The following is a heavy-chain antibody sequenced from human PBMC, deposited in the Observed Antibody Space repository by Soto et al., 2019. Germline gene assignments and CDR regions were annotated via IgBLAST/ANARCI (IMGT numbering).Heavy chain of an antibody. J-gene: IGHJ3*01. Sequence: QVQLQESGPGLVKPSQTLSLTCTVSGASISRGAYYWSWIRQHPGKGLEWIGYIYYSGSAYYNPSLRSRVTTSVDTSKNQFSLKLSSVTAADTAVYYCARDLPGDYRAVDLWGQGTMVIVSS. CDR3: ARDLPGDYRAVDL. V-gene: IGHV4-31*03. CDR1: GASISRGAYY. D-gene: IGHD3-16*02. CDR2: IYYSGSA.